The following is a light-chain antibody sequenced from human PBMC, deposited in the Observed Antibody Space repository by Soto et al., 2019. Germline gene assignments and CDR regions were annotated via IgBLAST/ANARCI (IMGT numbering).Light chain of an antibody. V-gene: IGLV1-40*01. J-gene: IGLJ1*01. CDR2: GNS. CDR1: SSNIGAGYD. CDR3: QSYDSSLSGYV. Sequence: QLVLTQPPSVTGVPGQRVAISCTGSSSNIGAGYDVHWYQQLPGTAPKLLIYGNSNRPSGVPDRFSGSKSGTSASLAITGLQAEDEADYYCQSYDSSLSGYVFGTGTKVTVL.